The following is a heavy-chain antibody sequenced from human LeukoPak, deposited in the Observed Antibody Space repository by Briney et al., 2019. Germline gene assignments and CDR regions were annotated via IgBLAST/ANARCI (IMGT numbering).Heavy chain of an antibody. Sequence: GGSLRLSCAASGFTFSSYGMHWVRQAPGKGLEWVAVISYDGSNKYYADSVKGRFTISRDNSKNTLYLQMNSLRAEDTAVYYCAKGVCSSTSCYVVFDYWGQETLVTVSS. CDR1: GFTFSSYG. J-gene: IGHJ4*02. CDR2: ISYDGSNK. CDR3: AKGVCSSTSCYVVFDY. V-gene: IGHV3-30*18. D-gene: IGHD2-2*01.